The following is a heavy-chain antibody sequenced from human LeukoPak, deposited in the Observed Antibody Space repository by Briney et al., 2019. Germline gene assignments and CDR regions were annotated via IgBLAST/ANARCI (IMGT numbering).Heavy chain of an antibody. D-gene: IGHD5-18*01. CDR2: IIPIFGTA. J-gene: IGHJ4*02. CDR1: GGTFSIYA. Sequence: SVTVSFKASGGTFSIYAISWVRQAPGQGLEWMGGIIPIFGTANYAQKFQGRVTITADKSTSTAYMELNSLRAEDTAVYYCASVWNSYGHDYWGQGTLVTVSS. V-gene: IGHV1-69*06. CDR3: ASVWNSYGHDY.